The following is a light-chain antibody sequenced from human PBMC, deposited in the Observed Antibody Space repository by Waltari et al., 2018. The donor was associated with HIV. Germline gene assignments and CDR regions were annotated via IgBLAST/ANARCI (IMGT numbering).Light chain of an antibody. CDR3: QVWEANGLYV. CDR2: HNN. J-gene: IGLJ1*01. Sequence: SYVLSQPPAGSVAPGERGRLPCPRNNIGSKIVHWYQPKPGQAPLLVDYHNNGRPPGIPERYSGFNAESTAALTINRVEVADVADYCCQVWEANGLYVFGKGTKVAVL. CDR1: NIGSKI. V-gene: IGLV3-21*02.